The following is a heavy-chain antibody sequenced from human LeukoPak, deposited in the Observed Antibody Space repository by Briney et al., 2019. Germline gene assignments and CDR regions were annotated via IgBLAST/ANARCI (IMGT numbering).Heavy chain of an antibody. J-gene: IGHJ4*02. CDR1: GYTFTGYY. V-gene: IGHV1-2*02. Sequence: ASVKVSCKASGYTFTGYYMRWVRQAPGQGLEWMGWINPNSGGTNYAQKFQGRVTMTRDTSISTAYMELSRLRSDDTAVYYCARAWSSSWYVDYWGQGTLVTVSS. CDR2: INPNSGGT. CDR3: ARAWSSSWYVDY. D-gene: IGHD6-13*01.